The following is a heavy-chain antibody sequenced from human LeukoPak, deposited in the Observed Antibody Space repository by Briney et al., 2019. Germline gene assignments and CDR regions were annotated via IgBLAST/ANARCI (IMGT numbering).Heavy chain of an antibody. J-gene: IGHJ4*02. CDR2: IIPIFGTA. V-gene: IGHV1-69*05. CDR1: VGTFSSYA. D-gene: IGHD5-12*01. CDR3: AREDSGYGHDY. Sequence: SVKVSCKASVGTFSSYAISWVRQAPGQGLEWMGGIIPIFGTANYAQKFQGRVTITTDESRSTAYMELSSLRSEDTAVYYCAREDSGYGHDYWGQGTLVTVSS.